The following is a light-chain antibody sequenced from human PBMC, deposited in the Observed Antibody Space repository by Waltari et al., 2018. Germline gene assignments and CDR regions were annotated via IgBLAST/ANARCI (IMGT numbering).Light chain of an antibody. Sequence: QSVLTQPPSASGTPGQGVTISCSGSSSNIGTNTVSWYQQFPGTAPQLLIHTDNQRPSGVPDLLSGSKSGTSASLAISGLQSEDEAHYFCAAWDDSLNTRLFGGGTKVTVL. V-gene: IGLV1-44*01. CDR1: SSNIGTNT. CDR2: TDN. J-gene: IGLJ3*02. CDR3: AAWDDSLNTRL.